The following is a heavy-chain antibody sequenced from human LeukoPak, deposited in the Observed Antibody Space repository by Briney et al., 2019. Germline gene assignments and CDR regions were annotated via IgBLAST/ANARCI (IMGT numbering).Heavy chain of an antibody. CDR3: ASPYSGYDYNFDY. Sequence: GGSLRLSCSASGDTFSIYAMHWVRQAPGKGLEYVSSISSNGCSTYYADSVKGRFTISRDNSKITLFLQMSSLRAEDTAVYYCASPYSGYDYNFDYWGQGTLVTVSS. J-gene: IGHJ4*02. CDR2: ISSNGCST. CDR1: GDTFSIYA. D-gene: IGHD5-12*01. V-gene: IGHV3-64D*06.